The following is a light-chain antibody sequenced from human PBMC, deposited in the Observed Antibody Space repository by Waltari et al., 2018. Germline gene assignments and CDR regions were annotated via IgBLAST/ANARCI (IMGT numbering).Light chain of an antibody. CDR3: GTWDGSLTGRWV. V-gene: IGLV1-44*01. Sequence: QSALTQPPSASGTPGKRVIISCSGPASNIGNNVVTWYQQLPGKASKLFISRNDLRPSGGPDGFSGSKSGTSVSLVMSGLQSEDEADDYCGTWDGSLTGRWVFGGGTKVTV. CDR1: ASNIGNNV. CDR2: RND. J-gene: IGLJ3*02.